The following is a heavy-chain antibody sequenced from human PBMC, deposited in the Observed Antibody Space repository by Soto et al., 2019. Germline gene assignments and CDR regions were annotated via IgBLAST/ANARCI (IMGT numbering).Heavy chain of an antibody. J-gene: IGHJ4*02. CDR2: IYHSGST. D-gene: IGHD3-3*01. Sequence: PSETLSLTCAVSGGSISSGGYSWSWIRQPPGKGLEWIGYIYHSGSTYYNPSLKSRVTISVDRSKNQFSLKLSSVTAADTAVYYCARAVLTIFGVVQPFDYWGQGTLVTVSS. CDR1: GGSISSGGYS. V-gene: IGHV4-30-2*01. CDR3: ARAVLTIFGVVQPFDY.